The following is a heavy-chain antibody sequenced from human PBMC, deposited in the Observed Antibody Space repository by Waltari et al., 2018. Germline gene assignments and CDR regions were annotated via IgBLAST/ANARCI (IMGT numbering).Heavy chain of an antibody. Sequence: QMQLVQSGPEVKKPGTSVKVSCKASGFTFTSSAMQWVRQARGQRLEWIGWIVVGSGNTNYEQKFQERVTITRDMSTSTAYMELSSLRSEDTAVYYCAAASPHGYYDFWSGVYGMDVWGQGTTVTVSS. J-gene: IGHJ6*02. CDR3: AAASPHGYYDFWSGVYGMDV. CDR1: GFTFTSSA. D-gene: IGHD3-3*01. CDR2: IVVGSGNT. V-gene: IGHV1-58*02.